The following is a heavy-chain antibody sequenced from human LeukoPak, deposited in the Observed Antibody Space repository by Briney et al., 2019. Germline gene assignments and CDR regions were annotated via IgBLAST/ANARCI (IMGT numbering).Heavy chain of an antibody. J-gene: IGHJ3*02. CDR2: IKSKTDDGTT. Sequence: PGGSLRLSCAASGFTFSNAWMSWVRQAPGKGREWVGRIKSKTDDGTTDYAAPVKGRFTISRDDSKNTLYLQMNSLKTEDTAVYYCTTAANWARNDAFDIWGQGTMVTVSS. V-gene: IGHV3-15*01. D-gene: IGHD7-27*01. CDR3: TTAANWARNDAFDI. CDR1: GFTFSNAW.